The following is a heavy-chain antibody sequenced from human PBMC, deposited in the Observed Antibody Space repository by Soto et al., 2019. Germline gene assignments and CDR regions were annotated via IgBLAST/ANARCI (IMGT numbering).Heavy chain of an antibody. CDR1: GGSISSYY. CDR3: ARDRSRYCSSTSCYFLWP. CDR2: IYYSGST. V-gene: IGHV4-59*01. J-gene: IGHJ5*02. Sequence: PSETLSLTCTVSGGSISSYYWSWIRQPPGKGLEWIGYIYYSGSTNYNPSLKSRVTISVDTSKNQFSLKLSSVTAADTAVYYCARDRSRYCSSTSCYFLWPWGQGPLVTVSS. D-gene: IGHD2-2*01.